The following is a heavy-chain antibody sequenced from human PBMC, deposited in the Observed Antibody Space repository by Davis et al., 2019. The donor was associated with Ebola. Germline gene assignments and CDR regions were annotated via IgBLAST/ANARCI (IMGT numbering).Heavy chain of an antibody. Sequence: HTGGSLRLSCAASGFIFSDYWMNWVRQTLGKGLVWVSRITNDGTRTSYADSVQGRFTISRDNAKNTLFLQLNSLRVEDTAIYYCARREAASIDYWGQGTLVTVSS. CDR2: ITNDGTRT. V-gene: IGHV3-74*01. CDR3: ARREAASIDY. CDR1: GFIFSDYW. J-gene: IGHJ4*02. D-gene: IGHD6-25*01.